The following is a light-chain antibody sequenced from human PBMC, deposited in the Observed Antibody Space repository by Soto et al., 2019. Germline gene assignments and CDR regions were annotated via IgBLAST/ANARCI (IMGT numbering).Light chain of an antibody. CDR3: QQYTSSTRM. CDR1: QTISSSY. Sequence: EIKWTQSRGAVSLCRGRRAPLYYRASQTISSSYLTWYQQKPGQAPRLLIYGASSRATGIPDRFSGSGSGTDLTLTISRLEPEDFAVYYCQQYTSSTRMFGQGTRWIS. J-gene: IGKJ1*01. CDR2: GAS. V-gene: IGKV3-20*01.